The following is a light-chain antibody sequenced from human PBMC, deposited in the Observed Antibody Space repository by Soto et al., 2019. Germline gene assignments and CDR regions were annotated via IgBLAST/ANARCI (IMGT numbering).Light chain of an antibody. J-gene: IGLJ3*02. CDR3: AAWDDSLNGPV. CDR1: SSNIGSNS. V-gene: IGLV1-44*01. Sequence: QSVLTQPPSASGTPGQRVTISCSGSSSNIGSNSVNSYQQLPGPAPKLLIYSNNQRPSGVPDRFTGSKSGTAASLAISGLQSEDEADYYCAAWDDSLNGPVFGGGTKLTVL. CDR2: SNN.